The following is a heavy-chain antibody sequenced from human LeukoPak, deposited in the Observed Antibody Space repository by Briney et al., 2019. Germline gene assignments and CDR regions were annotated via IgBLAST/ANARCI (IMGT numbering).Heavy chain of an antibody. CDR3: ARGYSYGPMGYYYMDV. V-gene: IGHV1-69*05. Sequence: ASVKVSCKASRGTFSSYAISWVRQAPGQGLEWMGGIIPIFGTANYAQKFQGRVTITTDESTSTAYMELSSLRSEDTAVYYCARGYSYGPMGYYYMDVWGKGTTVTVSS. D-gene: IGHD5-18*01. CDR2: IIPIFGTA. CDR1: RGTFSSYA. J-gene: IGHJ6*03.